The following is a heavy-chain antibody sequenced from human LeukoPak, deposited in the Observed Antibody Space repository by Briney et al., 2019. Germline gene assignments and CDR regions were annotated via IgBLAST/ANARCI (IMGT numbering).Heavy chain of an antibody. CDR1: GGSISSYY. CDR3: ARHVPLRGYYFDY. J-gene: IGHJ4*02. V-gene: IGHV4-59*08. D-gene: IGHD5-12*01. Sequence: SETLSLTCTVSGGSISSYYWSWIRQPPGKGLEWIGYIYYSGSTNYNPSLKSRVTISVDMSKNQFSLKLSSVTAADTAVYYCARHVPLRGYYFDYWGQGTLVTVPS. CDR2: IYYSGST.